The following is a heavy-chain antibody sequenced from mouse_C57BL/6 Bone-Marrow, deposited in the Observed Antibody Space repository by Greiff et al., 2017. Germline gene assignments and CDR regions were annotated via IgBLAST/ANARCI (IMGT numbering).Heavy chain of an antibody. CDR3: ARDGVTHYFDY. Sequence: EVKLQESGGGLVKPGGSLKLSCAASGFTFSSYAMSWVRQTPEKRLEWVATISDGGSYTYYPDNVKGRFTISRDNAKKNLYLQMSHLKSEDTAMYYCARDGVTHYFDYWGQGTTLTVSS. J-gene: IGHJ2*01. D-gene: IGHD2-3*01. CDR1: GFTFSSYA. CDR2: ISDGGSYT. V-gene: IGHV5-4*01.